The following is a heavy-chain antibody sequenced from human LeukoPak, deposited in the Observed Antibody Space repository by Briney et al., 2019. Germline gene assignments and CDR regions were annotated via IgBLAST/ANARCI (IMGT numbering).Heavy chain of an antibody. CDR3: ARGFDYYDSSGYNY. Sequence: PGGSLRLSCAASGFTFSSYVMNWVRQAPGKGLEWVSYISSSGSTIYYADSVKGRFTISRDNAKNSLYLQMNSLRAEDTAVYYCARGFDYYDSSGYNYWGQGTLVTVSS. CDR2: ISSSGSTI. V-gene: IGHV3-48*03. D-gene: IGHD3-22*01. CDR1: GFTFSSYV. J-gene: IGHJ4*02.